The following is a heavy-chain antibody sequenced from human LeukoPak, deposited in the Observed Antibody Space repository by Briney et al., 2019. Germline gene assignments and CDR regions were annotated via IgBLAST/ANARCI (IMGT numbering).Heavy chain of an antibody. CDR1: GYTFTGYY. CDR3: ARENSDSSAYYYDY. D-gene: IGHD3-22*01. CDR2: INPNSGGT. J-gene: IGHJ4*02. Sequence: ASVKVSCKASGYTFTGYYMHWVRQAPGQGLAWMGWINPNSGGTNYAQKFQGRVTMTRDTSISTAYMELSRLRSDDTAVYYCARENSDSSAYYYDYWGQGTLVTVSS. V-gene: IGHV1-2*02.